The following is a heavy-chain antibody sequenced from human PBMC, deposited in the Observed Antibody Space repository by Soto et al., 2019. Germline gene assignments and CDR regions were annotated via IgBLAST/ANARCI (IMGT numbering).Heavy chain of an antibody. CDR1: GYCISSGYY. CDR2: IYHSGST. Sequence: SESLSLTCAVSGYCISSGYYWGWIRQPPGKGLEWIGSIYHSGSTYYNPSLKSRVTISVDTSKNQFSLKLSSVTAADTAVYYCARVSQLRFLEWLGGFDPWGKGTLVTVS. J-gene: IGHJ5*02. CDR3: ARVSQLRFLEWLGGFDP. V-gene: IGHV4-38-2*01. D-gene: IGHD3-3*01.